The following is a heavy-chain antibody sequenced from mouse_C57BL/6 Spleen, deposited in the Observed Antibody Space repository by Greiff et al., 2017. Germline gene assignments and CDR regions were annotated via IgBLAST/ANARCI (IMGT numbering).Heavy chain of an antibody. J-gene: IGHJ1*03. CDR1: GYAFSSSW. CDR2: IYPGDGDT. Sequence: QVQLQQSGPELVKPGASVKISCKASGYAFSSSWMNWVKQRPGKGLEWIGRIYPGDGDTNYNGKFKGKATLTADKSSSTAYMQLSSLTSEDSAVYFCARHGRGEDWDSDVWGTGTTVTVSS. CDR3: ARHGRGEDWDSDV. V-gene: IGHV1-82*01.